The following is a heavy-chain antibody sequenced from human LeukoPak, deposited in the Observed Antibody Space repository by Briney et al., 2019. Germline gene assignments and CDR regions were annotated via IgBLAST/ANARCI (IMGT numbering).Heavy chain of an antibody. D-gene: IGHD3-16*02. Sequence: SETLSLTCTVSGGSISGYYWSWIRQPPGKGLEWIGEINHSGSTNYNPSLKSRVTISVDTSKNQFSLKLSSVTAADTAVYYCARRYDYVWGSYRTYYFDYWGQGTLVTVSS. CDR2: INHSGST. V-gene: IGHV4-34*01. J-gene: IGHJ4*02. CDR3: ARRYDYVWGSYRTYYFDY. CDR1: GGSISGYY.